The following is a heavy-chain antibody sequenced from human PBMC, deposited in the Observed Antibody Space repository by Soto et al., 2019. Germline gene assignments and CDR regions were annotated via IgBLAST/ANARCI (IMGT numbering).Heavy chain of an antibody. CDR2: IVVGSGNT. D-gene: IGHD3-3*01. Sequence: SVKVSCKASGFTFASSTMQLVRQARGQRLEWVGWIVVGSGNTNYAQKFQGRVTITRDMSTSTAYMELSSLRSEDTAVYYCAAGKYDFWSGYDYWGQGTQVTVSS. CDR1: GFTFASST. J-gene: IGHJ4*02. CDR3: AAGKYDFWSGYDY. V-gene: IGHV1-58*02.